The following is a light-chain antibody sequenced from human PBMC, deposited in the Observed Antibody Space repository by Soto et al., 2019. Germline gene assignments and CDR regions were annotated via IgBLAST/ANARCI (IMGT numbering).Light chain of an antibody. V-gene: IGKV3-20*01. Sequence: EIVLTQSPGTLSLSPGERATLSCRASQSVSSSYLAWYQQKPGQAPSLLIYGASSRATGIPDRFSGSGSGTDFTLTISRMEPEDFAVYYCQQYVSSPYTFGQGTKLEIK. J-gene: IGKJ2*01. CDR2: GAS. CDR3: QQYVSSPYT. CDR1: QSVSSSY.